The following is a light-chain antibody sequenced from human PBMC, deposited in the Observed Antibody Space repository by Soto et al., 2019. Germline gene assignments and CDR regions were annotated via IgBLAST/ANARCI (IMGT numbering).Light chain of an antibody. CDR2: WAS. CDR1: QSVLYSSNNKNY. V-gene: IGKV4-1*01. J-gene: IGKJ4*01. Sequence: DIVMTQSPDSLAVSLGERATINCKSSQSVLYSSNNKNYLAWYQQKPGQPPKLLIYWASTRESVVPDRVSGSGSGTDFTRTISTRHDEYVAVYYCQQYYSTPPTFGGGTKVEIK. CDR3: QQYYSTPPT.